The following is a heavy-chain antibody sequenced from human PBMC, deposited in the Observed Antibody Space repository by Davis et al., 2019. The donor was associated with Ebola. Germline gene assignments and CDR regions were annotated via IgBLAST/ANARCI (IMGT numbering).Heavy chain of an antibody. J-gene: IGHJ1*01. V-gene: IGHV3-7*01. D-gene: IGHD1-26*01. Sequence: GESLKISCAASGFTFSSYWMSWVRQAPGKGLEWVANIKQDGSEKYYVDSVKGRFTISRDNAKNSLYLQMNSLRAEDTAVYYCARVSVWWELPGYFQHWGQGTLVTVSS. CDR3: ARVSVWWELPGYFQH. CDR1: GFTFSSYW. CDR2: IKQDGSEK.